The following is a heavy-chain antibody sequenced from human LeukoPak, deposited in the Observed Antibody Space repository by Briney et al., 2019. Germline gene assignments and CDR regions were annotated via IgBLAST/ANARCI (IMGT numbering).Heavy chain of an antibody. CDR2: ISSSSSTI. CDR3: AKDSVYYYDSSGSNFDY. D-gene: IGHD3-22*01. V-gene: IGHV3-48*01. CDR1: GFTFSSYS. J-gene: IGHJ4*02. Sequence: GGSLRLSCAASGFTFSSYSMNWVRQAPGKGLEWVSYISSSSSTIYYADSVKGRFTISRDNSKNTLYLQMNSLRAEDTAVYYCAKDSVYYYDSSGSNFDYWGQGTLVTVSS.